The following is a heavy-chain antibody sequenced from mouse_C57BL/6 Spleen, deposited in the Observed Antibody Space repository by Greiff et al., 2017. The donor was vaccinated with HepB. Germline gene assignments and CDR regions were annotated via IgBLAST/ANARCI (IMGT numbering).Heavy chain of an antibody. CDR2: ISSGSSTI. Sequence: DVKLVESGGGLVKPGGSLKLSCAASGFTFSDYGMHWVRQAPEKGLEWVAYISSGSSTIYYADTVKGRFTISRDNAKNTLFLQMTSLRSEDTAMYYCARTIYYDYVFDYWGQGTTLTVSS. CDR1: GFTFSDYG. J-gene: IGHJ2*01. D-gene: IGHD2-4*01. CDR3: ARTIYYDYVFDY. V-gene: IGHV5-17*01.